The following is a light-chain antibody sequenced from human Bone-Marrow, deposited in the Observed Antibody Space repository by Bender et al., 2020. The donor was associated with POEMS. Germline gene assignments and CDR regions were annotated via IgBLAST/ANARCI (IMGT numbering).Light chain of an antibody. CDR1: SSDVGSYNR. CDR3: CSYAGSSTFDVV. Sequence: QSALTQPASVSGSPGQSITISCTGTSSDVGSYNRVSWYQQHPGKAPQLMIYEVSERPSGVSNRFSGSKSGNTASLTISGLQAEDEAEYYCCSYAGSSTFDVVFGGGTKLTVL. J-gene: IGLJ2*01. CDR2: EVS. V-gene: IGLV2-23*02.